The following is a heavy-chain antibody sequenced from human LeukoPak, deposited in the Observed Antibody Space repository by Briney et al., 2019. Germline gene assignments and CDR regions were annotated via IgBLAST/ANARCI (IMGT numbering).Heavy chain of an antibody. CDR1: GYTFTNYG. Sequence: ASVKVSCKASGYTFTNYGIGWVRQAPGQGPEWMGWICVYNGHTNYAQKFQSRVTMTTDTSTSTAYVELRSLRSDDTAIYYCARALYSDYYSYLNWFDPWGQGTLVTVSS. CDR3: ARALYSDYYSYLNWFDP. CDR2: ICVYNGHT. V-gene: IGHV1-18*01. D-gene: IGHD5-12*01. J-gene: IGHJ5*02.